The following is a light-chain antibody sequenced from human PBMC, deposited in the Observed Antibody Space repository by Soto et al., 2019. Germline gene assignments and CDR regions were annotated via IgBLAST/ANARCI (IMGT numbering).Light chain of an antibody. CDR1: SSAV. J-gene: IGLJ3*02. CDR3: SDDGMM. Sequence: QSVLTQPASVSGSPGQSITISCTGASSAVSWCQHHPGKAPQLIIFEVNKRPSRVSNRFSGSKSGNTASLTITGLQAEDEATYCISDDGMMFGGGTKVTVL. CDR2: EVN. V-gene: IGLV2-23*02.